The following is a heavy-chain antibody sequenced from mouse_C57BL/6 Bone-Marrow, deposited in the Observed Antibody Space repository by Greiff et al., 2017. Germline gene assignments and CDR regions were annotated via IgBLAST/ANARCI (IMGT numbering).Heavy chain of an antibody. V-gene: IGHV5-6*01. Sequence: EVQGVESGGDLVKPGGSLKLSCAASGFTFSSYGMSWVRQTPDKRLEWVATISSGGSYTYYPDSVKGRFTISRDNAKNTLYLQMSSLKSEDTAMYYCADGYPWFAYWGQGTLVTVSA. D-gene: IGHD2-3*01. CDR1: GFTFSSYG. CDR3: ADGYPWFAY. J-gene: IGHJ3*01. CDR2: ISSGGSYT.